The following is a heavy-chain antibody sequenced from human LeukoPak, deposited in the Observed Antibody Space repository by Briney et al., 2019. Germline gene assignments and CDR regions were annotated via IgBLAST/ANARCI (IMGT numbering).Heavy chain of an antibody. V-gene: IGHV1-46*01. Sequence: ASVKVSCKASGYTFSSYYIHWVRQAPGQGLEWMGIINPSGGSATYAQKFQGRVTMTRDTSTSTVYMELSSLRSEDTAVYYCARDLVGATSPLDYWGQGALVTVSS. J-gene: IGHJ4*02. CDR1: GYTFSSYY. CDR3: ARDLVGATSPLDY. CDR2: INPSGGSA. D-gene: IGHD1-26*01.